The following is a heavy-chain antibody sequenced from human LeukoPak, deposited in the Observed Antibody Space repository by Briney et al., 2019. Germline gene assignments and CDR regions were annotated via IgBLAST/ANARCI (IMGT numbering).Heavy chain of an antibody. CDR1: GYTFIGHY. CDR3: VRDSGGSYYYPSDY. Sequence: ASVKVSCKTSGYTFIGHYMHWVRQAPGHGLEWMGWFSPKTGGSHFAQKFRGRVAMTTDTSISTAYLELSSLRSDDTAVYYRVRDSGGSYYYPSDYWGQGTLVTVSS. D-gene: IGHD1-26*01. CDR2: FSPKTGGS. J-gene: IGHJ4*02. V-gene: IGHV1-2*02.